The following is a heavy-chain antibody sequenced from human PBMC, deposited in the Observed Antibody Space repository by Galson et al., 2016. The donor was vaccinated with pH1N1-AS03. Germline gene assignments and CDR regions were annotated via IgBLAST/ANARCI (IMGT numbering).Heavy chain of an antibody. V-gene: IGHV4-4*02. Sequence: LSLTCAVSGDSISTSNWWSWVRQPPGKGLEWIGEVSHAGRTNYSPSLKSRVTISLDKSKNQFSLQLTSVTAAATAVYYCARDVLPYSLGLDVWGQGTTVTVSS. CDR3: ARDVLPYSLGLDV. CDR1: GDSISTSNW. D-gene: IGHD5-18*01. J-gene: IGHJ6*02. CDR2: VSHAGRT.